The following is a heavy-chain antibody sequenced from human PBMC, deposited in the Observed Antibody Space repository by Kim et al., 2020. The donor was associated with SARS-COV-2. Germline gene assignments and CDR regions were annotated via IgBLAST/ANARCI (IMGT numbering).Heavy chain of an antibody. CDR3: AREVVPAAMRDRGYYYNGMDV. Sequence: ASVKVSCKASGYTFTSYAMHWVRQAPGQRLEWMGWINAGNGNTKYSQKVQGRVTITRDTSAGTAYMELSSLRSEDTAVYYCAREVVPAAMRDRGYYYNGMDVWGQGTTVTVSS. CDR1: GYTFTSYA. CDR2: INAGNGNT. D-gene: IGHD2-2*01. V-gene: IGHV1-3*01. J-gene: IGHJ6*02.